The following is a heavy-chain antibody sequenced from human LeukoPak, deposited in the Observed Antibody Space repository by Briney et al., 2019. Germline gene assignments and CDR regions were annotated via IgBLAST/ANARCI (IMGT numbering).Heavy chain of an antibody. V-gene: IGHV4-59*08. D-gene: IGHD2-15*01. CDR1: GGSISSSY. CDR2: IFYSGST. Sequence: SETLSLTCTVSGGSISSSYWSWIRQPPGKGLEWIGYIFYSGSTNYNPSLKSRVTMSVATSKNQFSLKLSSVTAADTAVYYCARHTPVPLPSGFYFEMDVWGQGTTVTVSS. J-gene: IGHJ6*02. CDR3: ARHTPVPLPSGFYFEMDV.